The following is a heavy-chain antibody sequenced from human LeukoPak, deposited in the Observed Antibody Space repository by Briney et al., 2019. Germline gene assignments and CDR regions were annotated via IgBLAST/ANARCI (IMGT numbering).Heavy chain of an antibody. Sequence: PGGSLRLSCAASGFTLSNYAMNWVRQAPGQGLEWVSVISAAGVTYYADSLKGRFTISRDNSKNTLSLQMDSLRVEDTAVYYCGKANDDYYFDYWGQGTLVTVSS. CDR1: GFTLSNYA. J-gene: IGHJ4*02. CDR2: ISAAGVT. CDR3: GKANDDYYFDY. V-gene: IGHV3-23*01. D-gene: IGHD1-1*01.